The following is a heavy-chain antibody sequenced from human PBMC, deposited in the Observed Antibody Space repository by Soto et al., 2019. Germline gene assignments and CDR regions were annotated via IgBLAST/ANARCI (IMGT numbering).Heavy chain of an antibody. D-gene: IGHD3-10*01. CDR1: GYTFTSYY. CDR3: ARERITMVRGVMGY. CDR2: INPSGGST. V-gene: IGHV1-46*01. J-gene: IGHJ4*02. Sequence: QVQLVQSGAEVKKPGASVKVSCKASGYTFTSYYMHWVRQAPGQGLEWMEIINPSGGSTSYAQKYQGRVTXTRXTXTSTVYMELSSLRSEDTAVYYCARERITMVRGVMGYWGQGTLVTVSS.